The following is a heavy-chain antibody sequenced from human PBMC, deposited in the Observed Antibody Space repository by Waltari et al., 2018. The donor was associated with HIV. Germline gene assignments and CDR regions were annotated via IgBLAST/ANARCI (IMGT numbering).Heavy chain of an antibody. D-gene: IGHD2-21*01. V-gene: IGHV3-33*01. CDR2: IWYDGSNT. J-gene: IGHJ6*02. CDR3: ARDVQGYCGGERCFYGMDV. Sequence: QVQLVESGGGVVQPGRSLRLSCAASGFPVSTYGMHWVRQAPGKGLEWVAVIWYDGSNTYYTDSVKGRFTISRDNSKNTLYLQMYSLRAEDTAVYYCARDVQGYCGGERCFYGMDVWGQGTTVTVSS. CDR1: GFPVSTYG.